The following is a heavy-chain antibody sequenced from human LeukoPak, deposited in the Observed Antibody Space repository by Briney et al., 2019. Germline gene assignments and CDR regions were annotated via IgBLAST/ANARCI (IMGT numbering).Heavy chain of an antibody. CDR1: GFTLTNYF. CDR3: ATDRGWRTSGYYLYYFEY. V-gene: IGHV3-7*01. CDR2: RKHDGSEK. Sequence: PGGSLRPSCAASGFTLTNYFMSWVRQAPGKGLEWVASRKHDGSEKYYVDSVRGRFTISRDNTTNSLYLQMSRLRAEDTAVYYCATDRGWRTSGYYLYYFEYWGQGTLVTYSS. J-gene: IGHJ4*02. D-gene: IGHD3-3*01.